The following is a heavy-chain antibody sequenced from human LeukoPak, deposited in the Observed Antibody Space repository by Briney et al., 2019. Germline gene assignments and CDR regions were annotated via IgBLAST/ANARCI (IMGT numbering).Heavy chain of an antibody. Sequence: GGSLRLSCAASGFTFSDYYMSWIRQAPGKGLEWVAVISYDGSNKYYADSVKGRFTISRDNSKNTLYLQMNSLRAEDTAVYYCARGSARLDDLDYWGQGTLVTVSS. D-gene: IGHD3-3*01. J-gene: IGHJ4*02. V-gene: IGHV3-30-3*01. CDR3: ARGSARLDDLDY. CDR1: GFTFSDYY. CDR2: ISYDGSNK.